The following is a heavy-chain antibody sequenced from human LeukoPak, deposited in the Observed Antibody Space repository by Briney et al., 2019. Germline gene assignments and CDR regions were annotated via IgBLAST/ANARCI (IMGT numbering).Heavy chain of an antibody. CDR3: AKDEPPKYCSSTSCPGSWFDP. J-gene: IGHJ5*02. V-gene: IGHV3-30*18. CDR1: GFTFSSYG. CDR2: ISYDGSNK. Sequence: PGGSLRLSCAASGFTFSSYGMHWVRQAPGKGLEWVAVISYDGSNKYYADSVKGRFTISRDNSKNTLYLQMNSLRAEDTAVYYCAKDEPPKYCSSTSCPGSWFDPWGQGTLVTVSS. D-gene: IGHD2-2*01.